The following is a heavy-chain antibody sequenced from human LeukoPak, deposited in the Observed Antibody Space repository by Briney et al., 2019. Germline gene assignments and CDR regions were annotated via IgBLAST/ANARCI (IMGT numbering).Heavy chain of an antibody. D-gene: IGHD1-1*01. CDR3: ARAGGTFDN. V-gene: IGHV6-1*01. J-gene: IGHJ4*02. CDR2: TYYRSKWYF. Sequence: SQTLSLTCAISGDSVSSKSASWNWIQQSPSRCLEWLGRTYYRSKWYFEYAVSVKSRISINPDTSQNQFSLQLSSLTIDDTAVYYCARAGGTFDNWGQGTLVTVSS. CDR1: GDSVSSKSAS.